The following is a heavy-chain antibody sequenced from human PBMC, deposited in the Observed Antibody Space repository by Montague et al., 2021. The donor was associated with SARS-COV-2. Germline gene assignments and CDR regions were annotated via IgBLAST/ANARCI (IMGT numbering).Heavy chain of an antibody. CDR2: ISYNSENT. CDR3: AKDVYYGSGNYWQAFDY. Sequence: PLRLSCAASGFTFGDYAMHWVRQTPGKGLEWVSGISYNSENTGYADSVKGRFTISRDNAKNSLYLQMNSLRTDDTALYYCAKDVYYGSGNYWQAFDYWGQGTLVTVSS. D-gene: IGHD3-10*01. V-gene: IGHV3-9*01. CDR1: GFTFGDYA. J-gene: IGHJ4*02.